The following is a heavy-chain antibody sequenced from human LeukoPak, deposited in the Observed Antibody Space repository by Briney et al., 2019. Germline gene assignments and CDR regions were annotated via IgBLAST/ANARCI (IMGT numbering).Heavy chain of an antibody. CDR1: GGSISSGGYY. Sequence: SETLSLTCTVSGGSISSGGYYWSWIRQHPGKGLEWIGYIYYSGSTYYNPSLKSRVTISVDTSKNQFSLKLSSVTAADTAVYYCARDVVPRYLDYWGQGTLVTVSS. D-gene: IGHD2-21*01. V-gene: IGHV4-31*03. CDR3: ARDVVPRYLDY. J-gene: IGHJ4*02. CDR2: IYYSGST.